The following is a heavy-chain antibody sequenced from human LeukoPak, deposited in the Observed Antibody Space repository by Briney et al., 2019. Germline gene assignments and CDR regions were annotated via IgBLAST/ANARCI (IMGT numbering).Heavy chain of an antibody. CDR1: GFTFSSYW. Sequence: GGSLRLSCAASGFTFSSYWMSWVRQAPGKGLEWVANIKQGGSEKYYVDSVKGRFTISRDNAKNSLYLQMNSLRAEDTAVYYCARVQGWELLRANAFDIWGQGTMVTVSS. CDR3: ARVQGWELLRANAFDI. J-gene: IGHJ3*02. CDR2: IKQGGSEK. D-gene: IGHD1-26*01. V-gene: IGHV3-7*01.